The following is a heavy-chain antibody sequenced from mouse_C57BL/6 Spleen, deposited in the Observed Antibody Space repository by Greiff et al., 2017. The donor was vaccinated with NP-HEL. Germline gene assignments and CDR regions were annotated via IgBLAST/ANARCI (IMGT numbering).Heavy chain of an antibody. D-gene: IGHD2-4*01. Sequence: VQLQQPGAELVKPGASVKLSCKASGYTFTSYWMQWVKQRPGQGLEWIGEIDPSDSYTNYNQKFKGKATLTVDTSSSTAYMQLSSLTSEDSAVYYCARGMIRSAWFAYGGQGTLVTVSA. V-gene: IGHV1-50*01. CDR2: IDPSDSYT. J-gene: IGHJ3*01. CDR3: ARGMIRSAWFAY. CDR1: GYTFTSYW.